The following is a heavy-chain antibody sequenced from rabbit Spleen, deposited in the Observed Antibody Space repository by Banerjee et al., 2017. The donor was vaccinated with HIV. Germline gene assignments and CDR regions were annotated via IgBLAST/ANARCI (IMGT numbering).Heavy chain of an antibody. CDR3: ARDLDGVIGWNFGW. D-gene: IGHD1-1*01. Sequence: QSLEESGGDLVKPGASLTLTCTASGFPFSSNGWICWVRQAPGKGLEWIGCIYAGSGTTAYASWAKGRFTISKTSSTTVTLQMTSLTVADTATYFCARDLDGVIGWNFGWWGPGTLVTVS. CDR1: GFPFSSNGW. V-gene: IGHV1S40*01. CDR2: IYAGSGTT. J-gene: IGHJ4*01.